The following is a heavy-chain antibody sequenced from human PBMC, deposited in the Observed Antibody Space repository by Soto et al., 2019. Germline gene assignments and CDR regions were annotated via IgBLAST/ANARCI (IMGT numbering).Heavy chain of an antibody. CDR1: GGSFSGYY. Sequence: PSETLSLTCAVYGGSFSGYYWSWIRQPPGKGLEWIGEINHSGSANYNPSLKSRVTISVDTSKNQFSLKLSSVTAADTAVYYCARGRQRNSPYYGMAVWGQGTTVTVSS. CDR2: INHSGSA. V-gene: IGHV4-34*01. CDR3: ARGRQRNSPYYGMAV. J-gene: IGHJ6*02. D-gene: IGHD6-25*01.